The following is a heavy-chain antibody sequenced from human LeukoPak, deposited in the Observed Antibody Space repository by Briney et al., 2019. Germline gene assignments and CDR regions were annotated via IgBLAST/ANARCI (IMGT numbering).Heavy chain of an antibody. CDR2: INPSGGST. V-gene: IGHV1-46*01. J-gene: IGHJ4*02. D-gene: IGHD6-6*01. CDR1: GYTFTGYY. Sequence: ASVKVSCKASGYTFTGYYMHWVRQAPGQGLEWMGIINPSGGSTSYAQKFQGRVTMTRDMSTSTVYMELSSPRSEDTAVYYCARSDSSSLIDYWGQGALVTVSS. CDR3: ARSDSSSLIDY.